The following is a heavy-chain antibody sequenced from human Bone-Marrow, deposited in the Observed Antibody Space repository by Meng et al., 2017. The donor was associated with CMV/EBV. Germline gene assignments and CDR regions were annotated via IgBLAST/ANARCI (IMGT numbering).Heavy chain of an antibody. J-gene: IGHJ3*02. CDR1: GYTFTGYY. D-gene: IGHD1-26*01. Sequence: ASVKVSCKASGYTFTGYYMHWVRQAPGQGLEWMGWINPNSGGTNYAQKFQGRVTMTRDTSISTAYMELSRLRSDDTAVYYCARDKVVGATSYDAFDIWGQGKMVNVAS. CDR3: ARDKVVGATSYDAFDI. V-gene: IGHV1-2*02. CDR2: INPNSGGT.